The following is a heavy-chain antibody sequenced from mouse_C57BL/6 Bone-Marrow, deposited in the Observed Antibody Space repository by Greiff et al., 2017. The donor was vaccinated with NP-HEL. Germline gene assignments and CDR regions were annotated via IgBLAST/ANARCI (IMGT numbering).Heavy chain of an antibody. D-gene: IGHD2-12*01. J-gene: IGHJ2*01. CDR2: INPSNGGT. Sequence: QVQLKQPGTELVKPGASVKLSCKASGYTFTSYWMHWVKQRPGQGLEWIGNINPSNGGTNYNEKFKSKATLTVDKSSSTAYMQLSSLTSEDSAVYYCAREGEAYAGYFDYWGQGTTLTVSS. CDR3: AREGEAYAGYFDY. V-gene: IGHV1-53*01. CDR1: GYTFTSYW.